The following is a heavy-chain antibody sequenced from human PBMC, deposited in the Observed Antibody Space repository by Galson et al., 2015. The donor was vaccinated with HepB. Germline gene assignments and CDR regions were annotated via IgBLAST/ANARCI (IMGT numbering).Heavy chain of an antibody. CDR2: ISGSGGST. CDR1: GFTFSSYA. V-gene: IGHV3-23*01. Sequence: SLRLSCAASGFTFSSYAMSWVRQAPGKGLEWVSAISGSGGSTYYADSVKGRFTISRDNSKNTLYLQMNSLRAEDTAVYYCAKGAGGWLQLWGYFDYWGQGTLVTVSS. CDR3: AKGAGGWLQLWGYFDY. D-gene: IGHD5-24*01. J-gene: IGHJ4*02.